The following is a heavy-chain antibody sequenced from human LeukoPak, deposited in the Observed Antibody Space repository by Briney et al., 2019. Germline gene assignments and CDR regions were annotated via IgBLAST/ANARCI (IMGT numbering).Heavy chain of an antibody. CDR2: IRGKAYGGTT. V-gene: IGHV3-49*04. Sequence: PGGSLRLSCTGSGFAFGDYAMTWVRQAPGKGLEWVGFIRGKAYGGTTQYAASVKGRFTISRDDSKAIAYLQMNSLKTEDTAVYYCSRGLYCSSSCYGSTNWGQGTLVTVSS. CDR1: GFAFGDYA. D-gene: IGHD2-2*01. CDR3: SRGLYCSSSCYGSTN. J-gene: IGHJ4*02.